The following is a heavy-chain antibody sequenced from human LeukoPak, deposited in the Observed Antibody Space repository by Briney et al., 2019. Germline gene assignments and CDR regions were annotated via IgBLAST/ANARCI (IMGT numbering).Heavy chain of an antibody. CDR1: GYTFTSYA. Sequence: ASVKVSCTASGYTFTSYAMHWVRQAPGQRLEWMGWINAGNGNTKYSQKFQGRVTITRDTSASTAYMELSSPRSEDTAVYYCARDGVHDSSGYYYAGTDYWGQGTLVTVSS. J-gene: IGHJ4*02. CDR2: INAGNGNT. CDR3: ARDGVHDSSGYYYAGTDY. V-gene: IGHV1-3*01. D-gene: IGHD3-22*01.